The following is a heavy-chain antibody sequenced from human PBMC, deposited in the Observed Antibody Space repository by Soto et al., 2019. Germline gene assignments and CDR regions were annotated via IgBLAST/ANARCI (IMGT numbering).Heavy chain of an antibody. CDR2: ISRTSRTI. CDR1: GFTFSNSR. D-gene: IGHD3-10*01. J-gene: IGHJ4*02. CDR3: AKTLDGNEYYRYFDC. V-gene: IGHV3-48*02. Sequence: GGSLRLSCAASGFTFSNSRMNWVRQAPGKGLEWVSYISRTSRTIYYADSVQGRFTISRDNAKNTLYLQLNSLRDEDTAVYYCAKTLDGNEYYRYFDCWGQGTLVTVSS.